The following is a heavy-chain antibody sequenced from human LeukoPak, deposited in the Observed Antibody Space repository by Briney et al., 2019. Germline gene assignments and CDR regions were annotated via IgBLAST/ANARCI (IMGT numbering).Heavy chain of an antibody. Sequence: SETLSLTCTVSGGSISSYYWSWIRQPPGKGLEWIGYIYYSGSTNYNPSLKSRVTISVDTSKSQFSLKLSSVTAADTAVYYCARLDFWSGYLGWFDPWGQGTLVTVSS. CDR3: ARLDFWSGYLGWFDP. J-gene: IGHJ5*02. CDR2: IYYSGST. D-gene: IGHD3-3*01. CDR1: GGSISSYY. V-gene: IGHV4-59*01.